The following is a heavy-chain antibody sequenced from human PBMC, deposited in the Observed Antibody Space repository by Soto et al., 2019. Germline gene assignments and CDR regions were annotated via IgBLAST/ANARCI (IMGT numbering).Heavy chain of an antibody. CDR3: AIGYSSGWYDFSPYYYYGMDV. J-gene: IGHJ6*02. V-gene: IGHV4-34*01. D-gene: IGHD6-19*01. CDR1: GGSFSGYY. Sequence: SETLSLTCAVYGGSFSGYYWSWIRQPPGKGLEWIGEINHSGSTNYNPSLKSRVTISVDTSKNQFSLKLSSVTAADTAVYYCAIGYSSGWYDFSPYYYYGMDVWDQGTTVTVSS. CDR2: INHSGST.